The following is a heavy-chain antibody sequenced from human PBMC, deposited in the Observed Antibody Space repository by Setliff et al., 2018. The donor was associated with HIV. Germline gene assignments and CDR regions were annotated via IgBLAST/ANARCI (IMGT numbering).Heavy chain of an antibody. CDR3: ARVPVSSYYYYMDV. V-gene: IGHV1-18*01. J-gene: IGHJ6*03. D-gene: IGHD6-13*01. CDR2: ISASSVNT. CDR1: GYTFINYH. Sequence: ASVKVSCKASGYTFINYHITWVRQAPGQGLEWVGSISASSVNTNFTQGRVTMTTDTSTSTAYMELRSLRSDDSAVYYCARVPVSSYYYYMDVWGKGTTVTVSS.